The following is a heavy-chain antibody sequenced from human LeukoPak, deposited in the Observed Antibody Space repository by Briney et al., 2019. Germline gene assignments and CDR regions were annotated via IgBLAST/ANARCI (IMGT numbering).Heavy chain of an antibody. CDR2: ISGSGGST. D-gene: IGHD3-3*01. J-gene: IGHJ4*02. CDR1: GFTFSSYA. Sequence: GGSLRLSCAASGFTFSSYAMSWVRQAPGKGPEWVSAISGSGGSTHYADSVKGRFTISRDNSKNTLYLQMNSLRAEDTAVYYCAKAAYYDFWSGYSIDYWGQGTLVTVSS. CDR3: AKAAYYDFWSGYSIDY. V-gene: IGHV3-23*01.